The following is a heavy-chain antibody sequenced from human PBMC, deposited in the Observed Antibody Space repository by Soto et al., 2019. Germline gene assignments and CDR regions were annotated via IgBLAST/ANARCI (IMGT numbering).Heavy chain of an antibody. CDR1: GFTFSGSA. CDR3: TRDPRNYYDSIGSANWFDP. V-gene: IGHV3-73*01. Sequence: QPGGSLRLSCAASGFTFSGSAMHWVRQASGKGLEWVGRIRSKTNSYATAYAASLKGRFTISRDDSKDTAYLQMNSLKTEDTAVYYCTRDPRNYYDSIGSANWFDPWGQGTLVTVSS. J-gene: IGHJ5*02. D-gene: IGHD3-22*01. CDR2: IRSKTNSYAT.